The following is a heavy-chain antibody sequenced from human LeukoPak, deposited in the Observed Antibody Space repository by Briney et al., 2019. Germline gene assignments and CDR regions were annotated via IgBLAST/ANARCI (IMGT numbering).Heavy chain of an antibody. CDR2: ISYDGSNK. CDR1: GFTFSSYA. J-gene: IGHJ4*02. V-gene: IGHV3-30-3*01. D-gene: IGHD2-2*01. CDR3: ARGYDEDY. Sequence: GWSLRLSCAASGFTFSSYAMHWVRQAPGKGLEWVAVISYDGSNKYYADSVKGRFTISRDNSKNTLYLQMNSLRAEDTAVYYCARGYDEDYWGQGTLVTVSS.